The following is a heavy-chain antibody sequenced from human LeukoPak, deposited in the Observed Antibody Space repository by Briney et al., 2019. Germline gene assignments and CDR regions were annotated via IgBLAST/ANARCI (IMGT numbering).Heavy chain of an antibody. CDR2: IYYSGST. Sequence: SETLSLTCTVSGGSISSYYWSWIRQPPGKGLEWIGYIYYSGSTNYNPSLKSRVTISVDTSKNQFSLKLSSVTAADTAVCYCARAGVVEMATIIFDYWGQGTLVTVSS. D-gene: IGHD5-24*01. CDR3: ARAGVVEMATIIFDY. V-gene: IGHV4-59*01. CDR1: GGSISSYY. J-gene: IGHJ4*02.